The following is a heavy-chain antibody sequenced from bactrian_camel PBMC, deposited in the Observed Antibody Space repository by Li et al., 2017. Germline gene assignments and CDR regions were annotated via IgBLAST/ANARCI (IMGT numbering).Heavy chain of an antibody. CDR1: GLTFSNCE. J-gene: IGHJ4*01. D-gene: IGHD3*01. V-gene: IGHV3S53*01. CDR3: VRVVRLFSGGG. CDR2: ASASYRT. Sequence: HVQLVESGGGSAQAGGSLRLSCTASGLTFSNCEMAWYRQAPGKEREMVARASASYRTIYADSVKGRFFISRDKAKDTVYLQMNSLDPTDAAMYYCVRVVRLFSGGGCGQGTQVTVS.